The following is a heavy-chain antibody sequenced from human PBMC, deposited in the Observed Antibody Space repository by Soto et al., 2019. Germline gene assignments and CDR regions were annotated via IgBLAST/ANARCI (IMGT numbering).Heavy chain of an antibody. J-gene: IGHJ4*02. CDR3: ARVVAAAGTVLDY. Sequence: ASETLSLTCTVSGGSISSYYWSWIRQPPGKGLEWIGYIYYSGSTNYNPSLKSRVTISVDTSKNQFSLKLSSVTAADTAVYYCARVVAAAGTVLDYWGQGTLVTVSS. D-gene: IGHD6-13*01. CDR2: IYYSGST. CDR1: GGSISSYY. V-gene: IGHV4-59*01.